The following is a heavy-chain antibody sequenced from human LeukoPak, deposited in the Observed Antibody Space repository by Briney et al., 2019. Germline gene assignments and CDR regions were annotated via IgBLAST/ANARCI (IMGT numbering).Heavy chain of an antibody. CDR1: GFTFSSYS. J-gene: IGHJ4*02. CDR3: ARGSGYSYGAVGY. CDR2: ISDSGGIT. V-gene: IGHV3-23*01. D-gene: IGHD5-18*01. Sequence: GGSLRLSCAASGFTFSSYSMSWVRQAPGKGLQWVSVISDSGGITYYADSVQGRFAISRDNAKNTLYLQMNSLRAEDTAVYYCARGSGYSYGAVGYWGQGTLVTVSS.